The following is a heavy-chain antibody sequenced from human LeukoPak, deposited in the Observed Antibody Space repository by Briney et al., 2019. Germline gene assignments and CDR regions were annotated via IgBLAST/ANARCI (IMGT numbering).Heavy chain of an antibody. CDR1: GFTFSSYA. J-gene: IGHJ4*02. CDR3: AKWKYSNSGIDDY. V-gene: IGHV3-30-3*02. CDR2: ISYDGDNE. D-gene: IGHD6-6*01. Sequence: GRSLRLSCAASGFTFSSYAMHWVRQAPGKGLEWVAVISYDGDNEYYADSVKGRFTISRDNSKNMLYLQMNSLRAEDTAVYYCAKWKYSNSGIDDYWGQGTLVTVSS.